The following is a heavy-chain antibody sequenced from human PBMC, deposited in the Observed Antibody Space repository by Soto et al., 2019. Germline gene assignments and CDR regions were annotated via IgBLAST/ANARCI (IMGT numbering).Heavy chain of an antibody. D-gene: IGHD3-10*01. V-gene: IGHV1-69*08. CDR1: ADTFTGYT. J-gene: IGHJ4*01. CDR3: ARSRGSYYSNFDS. Sequence: ASVKVSCKASADTFTGYTVTWVRQAPGQGLEWVGRVIPILGASNFAQKFQGRVTISADKSTDTAYMVLTGLTSEDTAVYYCARSRGSYYSNFDSWGQGTLVTVSS. CDR2: VIPILGAS.